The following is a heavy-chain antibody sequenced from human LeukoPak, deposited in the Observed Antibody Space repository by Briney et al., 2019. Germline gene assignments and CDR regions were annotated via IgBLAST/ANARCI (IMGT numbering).Heavy chain of an antibody. CDR1: GYTFTSYA. J-gene: IGHJ4*02. V-gene: IGHV1-3*01. CDR3: ARDPLLGYCSSTSCYPPSYNFDY. D-gene: IGHD2-2*01. CDR2: INAGNGNT. Sequence: ASVKVSCKASGYTFTSYAMHWVRQAPGQRLEWMGWINAGNGNTKYSQKFQGRVTITRDTSASTAYMELSSLRSEDTAVYYCARDPLLGYCSSTSCYPPSYNFDYWGQGTLVTVSS.